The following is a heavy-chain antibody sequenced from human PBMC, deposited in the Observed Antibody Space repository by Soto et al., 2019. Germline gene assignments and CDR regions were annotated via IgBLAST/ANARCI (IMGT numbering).Heavy chain of an antibody. CDR1: GFTLTTYT. CDR2: ITSSSGHI. D-gene: IGHD3-10*01. CDR3: VRERGLSSFYGMDV. J-gene: IGHJ6*02. Sequence: GGSLRLSRNASGFTLTTYTMNWVRQASGKGLEWVSSITSSSGHIYYADSVKGRFTISRDNARNSLYLQMNSLRAEDTAVYYCVRERGLSSFYGMDVWGQGTTVTVPS. V-gene: IGHV3-21*01.